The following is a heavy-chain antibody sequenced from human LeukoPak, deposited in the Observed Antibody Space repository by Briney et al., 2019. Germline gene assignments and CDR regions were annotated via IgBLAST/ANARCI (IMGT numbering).Heavy chain of an antibody. CDR2: TWYDGSNK. J-gene: IGHJ6*02. D-gene: IGHD2-2*01. CDR3: ARGGHCTTTSCSNYGGMDV. V-gene: IGHV3-33*08. Sequence: GGSLRLSCAASGFTFSSYGMHWVRQAPGKGLEWVAATWYDGSNKYYADSVKGRFTISRDNSKNTLYLQMNSLRAEDTAVYFCARGGHCTTTSCSNYGGMDVWGQGTTLTVSS. CDR1: GFTFSSYG.